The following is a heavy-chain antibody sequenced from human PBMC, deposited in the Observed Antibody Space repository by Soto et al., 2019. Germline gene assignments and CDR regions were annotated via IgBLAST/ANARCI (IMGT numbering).Heavy chain of an antibody. D-gene: IGHD3-10*01. CDR1: GDSVSSNSAA. V-gene: IGHV6-1*01. J-gene: IGHJ6*02. CDR3: ASRYYYGSGSYSGMVV. Sequence: SQTLSLTCVISGDSVSSNSAAWNWIRQSPSRGLEWLGRTYYRSKWYNDYAVSVKSRITINPDTSKNQFSLHLNSVTPEDTAVYYCASRYYYGSGSYSGMVVWGQGTTVTVSS. CDR2: TYYRSKWYN.